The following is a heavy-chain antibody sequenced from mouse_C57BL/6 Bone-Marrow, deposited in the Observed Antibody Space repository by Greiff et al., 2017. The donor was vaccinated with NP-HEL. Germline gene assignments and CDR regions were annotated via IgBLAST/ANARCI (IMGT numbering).Heavy chain of an antibody. D-gene: IGHD1-1*01. CDR3: ARKEIYDGGAMDY. CDR1: GYTFTSYW. J-gene: IGHJ4*01. CDR2: IDPNSGGT. V-gene: IGHV1-72*01. Sequence: VKLQQPGAELVKPGASVKLSCKASGYTFTSYWMHWVKQRPGRGLEWIGRIDPNSGGTKSNEKFKSKATLPVDTPSSTAYMQLSRLTSEDSVVDDCARKEIYDGGAMDYWGQGTSVTVSS.